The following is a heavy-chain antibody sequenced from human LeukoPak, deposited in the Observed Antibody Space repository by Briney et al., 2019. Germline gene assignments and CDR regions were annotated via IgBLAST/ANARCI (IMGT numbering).Heavy chain of an antibody. Sequence: ASVKVSCKSSGYXFSNYGITWVRQAPGQGLECMGWISAYNGDTNYAQNFQGRLTMTTDTSTNTAYMELRSLRSDDTAVYYCARVGSPDSENSGWKLFFDYWGQGTLVTVSS. CDR2: ISAYNGDT. J-gene: IGHJ4*02. CDR1: GYXFSNYG. CDR3: ARVGSPDSENSGWKLFFDY. D-gene: IGHD6-19*01. V-gene: IGHV1-18*01.